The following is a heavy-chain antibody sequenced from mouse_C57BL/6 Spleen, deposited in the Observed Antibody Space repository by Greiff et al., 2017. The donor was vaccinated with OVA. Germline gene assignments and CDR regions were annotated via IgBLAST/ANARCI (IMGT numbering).Heavy chain of an antibody. CDR3: ARWEVTTVVASDY. J-gene: IGHJ2*01. Sequence: QVQLQQPGAELVKPGASVKMSCKASGYTFTSYWITWVKQRPGQGLEWIGDIYPGSGSTNYNEKFKSKATLTVDTSSSTAYMQLSSLTSEDSAVYYCARWEVTTVVASDYWGQGTTLTVSS. V-gene: IGHV1-55*01. CDR2: IYPGSGST. CDR1: GYTFTSYW. D-gene: IGHD1-1*01.